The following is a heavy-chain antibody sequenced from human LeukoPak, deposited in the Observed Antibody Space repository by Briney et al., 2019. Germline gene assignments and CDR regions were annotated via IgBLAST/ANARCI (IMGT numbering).Heavy chain of an antibody. D-gene: IGHD3-9*01. CDR3: ARHDSSVYYDILTGYYGAFDI. Sequence: KVSCKGSGYSFTSYWIGWVRQMPGKGLEWMGIIYPGDSDTRYSPSFQGQVTISADKSISTAYLQWSSQKASDTAMYYCARHDSSVYYDILTGYYGAFDIWGQGTMVTVSS. J-gene: IGHJ3*02. V-gene: IGHV5-51*01. CDR1: GYSFTSYW. CDR2: IYPGDSDT.